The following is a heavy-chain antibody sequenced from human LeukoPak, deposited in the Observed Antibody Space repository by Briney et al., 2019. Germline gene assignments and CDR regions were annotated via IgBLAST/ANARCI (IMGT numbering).Heavy chain of an antibody. CDR2: IYYSGST. V-gene: IGHV4-39*07. Sequence: PSETLSLTCTVSGGSISSSSYYWGWIRQPPGKGLEWIGSIYYSGSTYYNPSLKGRVTISVDTSKNQFSLKLSSVTAADTAVYYCARDLVYYDSSGYYPYYFDYWGQGTLVTVSS. CDR3: ARDLVYYDSSGYYPYYFDY. CDR1: GGSISSSSYY. J-gene: IGHJ4*02. D-gene: IGHD3-22*01.